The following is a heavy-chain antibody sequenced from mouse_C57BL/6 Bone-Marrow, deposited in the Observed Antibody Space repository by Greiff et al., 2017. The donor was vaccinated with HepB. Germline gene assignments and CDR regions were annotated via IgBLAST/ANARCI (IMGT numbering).Heavy chain of an antibody. CDR2: ILPGSGST. D-gene: IGHD1-1*01. V-gene: IGHV1-9*01. CDR1: GYTFTGYW. Sequence: QVQLQQSGAELMKPGASVKLSCKATGYTFTGYWIEWVKQRPGHGLEWIGEILPGSGSTNYHEKFKGKATFTADTSSNTAYMQLSSLTTEDSAIYYCAKPYGSFDYWGQGTTLTVSS. CDR3: AKPYGSFDY. J-gene: IGHJ2*01.